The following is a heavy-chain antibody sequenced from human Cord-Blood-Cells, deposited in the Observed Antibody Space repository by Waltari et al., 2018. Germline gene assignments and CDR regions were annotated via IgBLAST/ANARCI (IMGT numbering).Heavy chain of an antibody. V-gene: IGHV4-4*07. Sequence: QVQLQESGPGLVKPSETLSLTCTVSGGSISSYYWSWIRQPAGKGLEWIGRIYTSGRTNYDPSLKSRVTRSVGTSKNQCSLKLSSVTAADTAVYYCARGFGYDSSGYYSNWFDPWGQGTLVTVSS. CDR3: ARGFGYDSSGYYSNWFDP. CDR2: IYTSGRT. CDR1: GGSISSYY. J-gene: IGHJ5*02. D-gene: IGHD3-22*01.